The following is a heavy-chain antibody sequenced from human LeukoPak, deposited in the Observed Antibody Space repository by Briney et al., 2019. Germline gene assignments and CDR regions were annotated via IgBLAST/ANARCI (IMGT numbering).Heavy chain of an antibody. CDR2: ISGSGGST. CDR1: GFTFSSYA. CDR3: AKQGGDISTGYYGNY. D-gene: IGHD3-9*01. J-gene: IGHJ4*02. V-gene: IGHV3-23*01. Sequence: PGGSLRLSCAASGFTFSSYAMSWVRQAPGKGLEWVSAISGSGGSTYYADSVKGRFTISRDNSKNTLYLQMNSLRAEDTAVYYCAKQGGDISTGYYGNYWGQGTLVTVSS.